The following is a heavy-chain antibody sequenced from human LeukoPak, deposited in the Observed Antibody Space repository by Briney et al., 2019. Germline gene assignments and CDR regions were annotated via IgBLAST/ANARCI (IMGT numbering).Heavy chain of an antibody. V-gene: IGHV1-2*02. CDR1: GYTFTGYY. D-gene: IGHD2-21*01. Sequence: WASVKVSCKASGYTFTGYYMHWVRQAPGQGLEWMGWINPNSGGTNYAQKFQGRVTMTRDTSISTAYMELSRLRSDDTAVYYCARDQRLWWSRGVYYFDYWGQGTLVTVSS. CDR3: ARDQRLWWSRGVYYFDY. J-gene: IGHJ4*02. CDR2: INPNSGGT.